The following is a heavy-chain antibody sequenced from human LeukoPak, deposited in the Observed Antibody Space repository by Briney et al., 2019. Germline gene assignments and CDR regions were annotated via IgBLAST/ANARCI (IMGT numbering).Heavy chain of an antibody. J-gene: IGHJ4*02. CDR2: INQSGST. CDR1: GGSISGYN. Sequence: KPSETLSLTCTVYGGSISGYNWSWIRLPPGKGLEWIGEINQSGSTNYNPSLKSRVTISVDTSKNQFSLKLSSVTAADTAVYYCARRGYYFGSGRNSDYWGQGTLVTVSS. V-gene: IGHV4-34*01. CDR3: ARRGYYFGSGRNSDY. D-gene: IGHD3-10*01.